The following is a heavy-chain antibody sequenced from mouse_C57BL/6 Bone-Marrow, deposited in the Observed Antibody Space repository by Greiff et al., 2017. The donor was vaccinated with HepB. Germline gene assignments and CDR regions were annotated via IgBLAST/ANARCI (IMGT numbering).Heavy chain of an antibody. CDR1: GYTFTSYW. J-gene: IGHJ4*01. V-gene: IGHV1-55*01. CDR2: IYPGRGST. CDR3: ARDYDGYYAMDY. Sequence: VQLQQPGAELVKPGASVKMSCKASGYTFTSYWITWVKQRPGQGLEWIGDIYPGRGSTNYNEKFKSKATLTVDTCSSTAYMQLSSQTSEDSAVYYCARDYDGYYAMDYWGQGTSVTVSS. D-gene: IGHD2-4*01.